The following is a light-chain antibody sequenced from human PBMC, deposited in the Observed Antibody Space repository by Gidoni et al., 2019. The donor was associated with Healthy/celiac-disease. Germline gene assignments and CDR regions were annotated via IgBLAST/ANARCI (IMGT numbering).Light chain of an antibody. Sequence: EIVMTQSPLSLPVTPGEPASISCRSSQSLLHSNGYNYLDWYLQKPGQSPQLLIYLGSNRASGVPDRLSGSGSGTDFTLKISRVEAEDVGVYYCMQALQTPITFGQGTRLEIK. CDR2: LGS. V-gene: IGKV2-28*01. CDR3: MQALQTPIT. CDR1: QSLLHSNGYNY. J-gene: IGKJ5*01.